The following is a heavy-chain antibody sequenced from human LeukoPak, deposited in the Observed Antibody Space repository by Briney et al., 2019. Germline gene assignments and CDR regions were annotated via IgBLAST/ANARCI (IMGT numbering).Heavy chain of an antibody. CDR2: TIPILGIA. CDR1: GYTFTDYY. D-gene: IGHD3-22*01. V-gene: IGHV1-69*02. Sequence: SVKVSCKASGYTFTDYYMHWVRQAHGQGLEWMGRTIPILGIAEYAQKFQGRLTITADTSTSTAYMELTNLRSDDTAVYYCASQFLLPFDYWGRGTLVTVSS. CDR3: ASQFLLPFDY. J-gene: IGHJ4*02.